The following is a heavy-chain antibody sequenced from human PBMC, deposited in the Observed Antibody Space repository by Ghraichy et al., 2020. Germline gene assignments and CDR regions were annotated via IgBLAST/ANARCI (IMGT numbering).Heavy chain of an antibody. CDR2: IKQDGSEK. Sequence: GESLNISCAASGFTFSSYWMSWVRQAPGKGLEWVANIKQDGSEKYYVDSVKGRFTISRDNAKNSLYLQMNSLRAEDTAVYYCARDLRSLVYWGQGTLVTVSS. CDR1: GFTFSSYW. CDR3: ARDLRSLVY. J-gene: IGHJ4*02. D-gene: IGHD3-16*01. V-gene: IGHV3-7*01.